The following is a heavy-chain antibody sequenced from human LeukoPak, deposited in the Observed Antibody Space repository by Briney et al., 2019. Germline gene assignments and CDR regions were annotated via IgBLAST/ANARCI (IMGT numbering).Heavy chain of an antibody. J-gene: IGHJ4*02. CDR2: IIPIFGTA. Sequence: SVKVSCKASGYIFTNYYIHWVRQAPGQGLEWMGGIIPIFGTANYAQKFQGRVTITADKSTSTAYMELSSLRSEDTAVYYCARWSSGRYAEWGQGTLVTVSS. CDR1: GYIFTNYY. V-gene: IGHV1-69*06. D-gene: IGHD6-19*01. CDR3: ARWSSGRYAE.